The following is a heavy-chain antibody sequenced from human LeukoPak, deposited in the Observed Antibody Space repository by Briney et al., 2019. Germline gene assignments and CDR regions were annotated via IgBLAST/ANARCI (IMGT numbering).Heavy chain of an antibody. CDR2: IYYSGST. V-gene: IGHV4-39*01. CDR1: GGSISSSSYY. D-gene: IGHD2-15*01. Sequence: SSETLSLTCTVSGGSISSSSYYWGWIRQPPGKGLEWIGSIYYSGSTYHNPSLKSRVTISVDTSKNQFSLKLSSVTAADTAVYYCARLGLGYCSGGSCSKNDYWGQGTLVTVSS. CDR3: ARLGLGYCSGGSCSKNDY. J-gene: IGHJ4*02.